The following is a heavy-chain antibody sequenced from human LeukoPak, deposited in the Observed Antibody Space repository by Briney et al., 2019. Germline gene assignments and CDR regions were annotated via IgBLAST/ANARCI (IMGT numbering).Heavy chain of an antibody. J-gene: IGHJ4*02. D-gene: IGHD5-24*01. Sequence: ASVKVSCKASGYTFTSYDINWVRQATGQGLEWMGWMNPNSGNTGCAQKFQGRVTMTRSTSISTAYMELSSLRSEDTAVYYCARALRWRGTARSYYFDYWGQGTLVTVSS. CDR3: ARALRWRGTARSYYFDY. CDR2: MNPNSGNT. CDR1: GYTFTSYD. V-gene: IGHV1-8*01.